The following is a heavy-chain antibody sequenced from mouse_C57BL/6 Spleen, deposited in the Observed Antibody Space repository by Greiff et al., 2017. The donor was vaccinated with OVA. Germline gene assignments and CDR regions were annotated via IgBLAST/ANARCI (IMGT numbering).Heavy chain of an antibody. D-gene: IGHD4-1*01. V-gene: IGHV3-6*01. J-gene: IGHJ2*01. CDR3: ARKLGRFFDY. CDR2: LSYGGNN. Sequence: EVQLQESGPGLVKPSQSLSLTCSVTGYSITSGCYWNWLRQFPGHKLERMGYLSYGGNNYYNPSPKNRISITRDTSKNQFFLKFNSVTTEDTATYYCARKLGRFFDYWGQGTTLTVSS. CDR1: GYSITSGCY.